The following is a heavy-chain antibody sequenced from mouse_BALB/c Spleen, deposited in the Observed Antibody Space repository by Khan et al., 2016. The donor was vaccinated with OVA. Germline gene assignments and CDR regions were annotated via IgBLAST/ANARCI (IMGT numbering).Heavy chain of an antibody. CDR3: VRPYGNYGYYAMDY. J-gene: IGHJ4*01. CDR1: GFTFNTYA. V-gene: IGHV10-1*02. CDR2: IRSKSNNYAT. Sequence: VQLKESGGGLVQPKGSLKLSCAAAGFTFNTYAMNWVRQAPGKGLEWVARIRSKSNNYATYYADSVKDRFTISRDDSQSMLYLQMKNLKTEDTDMYYCVRPYGNYGYYAMDYWGHGTSVTVSS. D-gene: IGHD2-10*02.